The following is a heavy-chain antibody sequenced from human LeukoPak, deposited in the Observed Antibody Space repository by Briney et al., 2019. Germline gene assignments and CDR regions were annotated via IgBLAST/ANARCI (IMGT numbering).Heavy chain of an antibody. CDR1: GYSFTSYW. Sequence: GESLKISCKGSGYSFTSYWIGWVRQMPGKGLEWMGIIYPGDSDTRYSPSFQGQVTISADKSISTAYLQWSSLKASDTAMYYCARLGMVRGVNRYFDYWGQGTLVTVSS. CDR2: IYPGDSDT. J-gene: IGHJ4*02. D-gene: IGHD3-10*01. CDR3: ARLGMVRGVNRYFDY. V-gene: IGHV5-51*01.